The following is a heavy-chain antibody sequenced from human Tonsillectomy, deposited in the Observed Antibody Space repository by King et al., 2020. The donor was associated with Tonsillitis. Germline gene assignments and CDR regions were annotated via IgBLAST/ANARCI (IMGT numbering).Heavy chain of an antibody. CDR3: AGGSQHYGGKGERRLHYYYYYGMDV. V-gene: IGHV1-69*01. CDR1: GGTFSSYG. D-gene: IGHD4-23*01. Sequence: VQLVESGAEVKKPGSSVKVSCKASGGTFSSYGISWVRQAPGQGLEWMGGIIPIFGTANYAQKFQGRVTITADESTSTVYMELSSLRSEDTAVYYCAGGSQHYGGKGERRLHYYYYYGMDVWGQGTTVTVSS. CDR2: IIPIFGTA. J-gene: IGHJ6*02.